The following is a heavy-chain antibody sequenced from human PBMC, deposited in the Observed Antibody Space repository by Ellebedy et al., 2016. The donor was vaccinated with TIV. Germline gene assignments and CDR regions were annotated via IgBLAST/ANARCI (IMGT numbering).Heavy chain of an antibody. CDR1: GFTFSSYA. V-gene: IGHV3-21*01. D-gene: IGHD3-9*01. CDR3: ARVGGTYDILTGPFDY. Sequence: PGGSLRLSCAASGFTFSSYAMSRVRQAPGKGLEWVSSISSSSSYIYYADSVKGRFTISRDNAKNSLYLQMNSLRAEDTAVYYCARVGGTYDILTGPFDYWGQGTLVTVSS. J-gene: IGHJ4*02. CDR2: ISSSSSYI.